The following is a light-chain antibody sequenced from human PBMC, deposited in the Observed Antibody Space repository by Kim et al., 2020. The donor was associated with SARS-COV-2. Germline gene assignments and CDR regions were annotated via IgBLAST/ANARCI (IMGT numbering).Light chain of an antibody. CDR3: LQYSSYPRT. J-gene: IGKJ1*01. Sequence: ASVGERVTLTFRASRAITDELGWYQHKPGRAPKRLIYAASNLHPGVPSRFSGSRSATEFTLTISSLLPEDSATYFCLQYSSYPRTFGQGTKVDIK. CDR2: AAS. V-gene: IGKV1-17*01. CDR1: RAITDE.